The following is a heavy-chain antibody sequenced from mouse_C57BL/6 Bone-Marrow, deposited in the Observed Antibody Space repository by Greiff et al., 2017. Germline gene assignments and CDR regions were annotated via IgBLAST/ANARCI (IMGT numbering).Heavy chain of an antibody. D-gene: IGHD2-3*01. Sequence: EVQLQQSGAELVRPGASVKLSCTASGFNIKDDYIHWVKQRPEQGLEWIGWIDPDIGDTEYASKFQGKATIASDTSSNTAYLQLSSLTSEDTAFYYCSSFDGNYFDFWGQGTPLTVAS. CDR2: IDPDIGDT. J-gene: IGHJ2*01. CDR1: GFNIKDDY. CDR3: SSFDGNYFDF. V-gene: IGHV14-4*01.